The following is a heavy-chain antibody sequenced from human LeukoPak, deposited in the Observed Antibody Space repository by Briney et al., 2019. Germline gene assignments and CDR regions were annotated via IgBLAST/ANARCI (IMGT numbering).Heavy chain of an antibody. D-gene: IGHD3-10*01. CDR1: GGSISSGSYY. J-gene: IGHJ6*03. CDR2: IYTSGST. V-gene: IGHV4-61*02. CDR3: ARVHLEFGTDYYYMDV. Sequence: SEALSLTCPVSGGSISSGSYYWGWLRDPAGKGLEWIRRIYTSGSTNYNPFLKSRVPISVDTSKNQYSLKLSSVTAADTAVYYYARVHLEFGTDYYYMDVWGKGTMVTVSS.